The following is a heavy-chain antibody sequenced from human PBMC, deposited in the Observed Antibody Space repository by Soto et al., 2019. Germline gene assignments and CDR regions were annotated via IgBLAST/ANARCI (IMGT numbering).Heavy chain of an antibody. CDR2: IYYSGST. Sequence: SETLSLTCTVSGGSISSGGYYWSWIRQHPGKGLEWIGYIYYSGSTYYNPSLKSRVTISVDTSKNQFSLKLSSVTAADTAVYYCARRGCSITSCAGGYYYCYHMDVWGKGTTVTVSS. V-gene: IGHV4-31*03. CDR3: ARRGCSITSCAGGYYYCYHMDV. CDR1: GGSISSGGYY. D-gene: IGHD2-2*01. J-gene: IGHJ6*03.